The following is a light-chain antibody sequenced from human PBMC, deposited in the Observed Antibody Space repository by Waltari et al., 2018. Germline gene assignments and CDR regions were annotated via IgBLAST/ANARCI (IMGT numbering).Light chain of an antibody. CDR2: WAS. J-gene: IGKJ2*01. V-gene: IGKV4-1*01. Sequence: DIVLTQSTDSLAVSLGERATINCKSSQSVLSSSNNKNYLGWYQQRPGQPAKMLITWASTREPGIPYRFSRRGSGTEFTPTSSSLQPEDVAVYFCQQGYTFPYTSGQGTKVEI. CDR1: QSVLSSSNNKNY. CDR3: QQGYTFPYT.